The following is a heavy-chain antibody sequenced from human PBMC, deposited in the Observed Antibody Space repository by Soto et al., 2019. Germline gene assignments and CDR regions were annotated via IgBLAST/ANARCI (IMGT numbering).Heavy chain of an antibody. J-gene: IGHJ3*02. CDR3: VRVRGMLGTLGAFDS. V-gene: IGHV3-48*01. D-gene: IGHD1-1*01. CDR2: ISSSGRTM. Sequence: GGSLRLSFTASGFTFSTYALSWVRQAPGKGLEWVSCISSSGRTMNYAESVKVRFTISRANVKNSLYLQMNSLRAEDTAVYHCVRVRGMLGTLGAFDSWGQETRVT. CDR1: GFTFSTYA.